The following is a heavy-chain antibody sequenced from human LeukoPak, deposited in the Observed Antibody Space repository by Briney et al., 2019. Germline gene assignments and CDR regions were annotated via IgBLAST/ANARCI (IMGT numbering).Heavy chain of an antibody. CDR1: GGSISSGDYY. J-gene: IGHJ3*02. CDR2: IYYSGST. Sequence: SQTLSLTCTVSGGSISSGDYYWGWVRQHPGRGREWIGYIYYSGSTYYNPSLKSRVTISVDTSKNQFSLKLSSVTAADTAVYYCALSYVTDAFDIWGQGTMVTVSS. CDR3: ALSYVTDAFDI. V-gene: IGHV4-30-4*01. D-gene: IGHD3-16*01.